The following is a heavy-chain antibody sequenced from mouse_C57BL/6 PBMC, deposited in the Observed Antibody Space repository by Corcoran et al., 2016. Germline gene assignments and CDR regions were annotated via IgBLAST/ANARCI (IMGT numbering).Heavy chain of an antibody. V-gene: IGHV1-22*01. CDR3: AGYSNYGANYYAMDY. CDR1: GYTFTDYN. D-gene: IGHD2-5*01. CDR2: INPNNGGT. J-gene: IGHJ4*01. Sequence: EVQLQQSGPELVKPGASVKMSCKASGYTFTDYNMHWVKQSHGKSLEWIGYINPNNGGTSYNQKFKGKATLTVNKSSSTAYMELRSLTSEDSAVYYCAGYSNYGANYYAMDYWGQGTSVTVSS.